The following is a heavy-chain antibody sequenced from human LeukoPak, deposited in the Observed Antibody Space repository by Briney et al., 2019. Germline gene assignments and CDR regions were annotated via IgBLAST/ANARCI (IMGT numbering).Heavy chain of an antibody. J-gene: IGHJ4*02. Sequence: PGGSLRLSCAASGFTFINYWVSWVRQAPGKGLEWLAIIRQDGGERYYVDSVKGRFTISRDNAKNSLYLQMNSLRADDTAVYYCVRDNVSGSSYGSVFDYWGQKTLVTVSS. D-gene: IGHD1-26*01. CDR1: GFTFINYW. CDR2: IRQDGGER. CDR3: VRDNVSGSSYGSVFDY. V-gene: IGHV3-7*01.